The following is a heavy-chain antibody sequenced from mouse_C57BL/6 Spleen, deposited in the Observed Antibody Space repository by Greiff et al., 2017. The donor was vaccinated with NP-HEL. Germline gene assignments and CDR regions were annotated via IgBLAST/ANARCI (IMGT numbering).Heavy chain of an antibody. J-gene: IGHJ3*01. Sequence: EVKLMESGGDLVKPGGSLKLSCAASGFTFSSYGMSWVRQTPDKRLEWVATISSGGSYNYYPDSVKGRFTISRDNAKNTLYLQMSSLKSEDTAMYYCARHDYDPFFAYWGQGTLVTVSA. V-gene: IGHV5-6*01. CDR1: GFTFSSYG. D-gene: IGHD2-4*01. CDR3: ARHDYDPFFAY. CDR2: ISSGGSYN.